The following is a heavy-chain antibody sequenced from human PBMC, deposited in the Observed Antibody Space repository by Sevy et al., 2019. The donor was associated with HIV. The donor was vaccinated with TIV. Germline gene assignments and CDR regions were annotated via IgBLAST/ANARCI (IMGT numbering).Heavy chain of an antibody. J-gene: IGHJ4*02. CDR2: IIPIFGTA. V-gene: IGHV1-69*13. CDR3: ARDSGDTAMALDY. CDR1: GGTFSSYA. D-gene: IGHD5-18*01. Sequence: ASVKVSCKAYGGTFSSYAISWVRQAPGQGLEWMGGIIPIFGTANYAQKFQGRVTITADESTSTAYMELSSLRSEDTAVYYCARDSGDTAMALDYWGQGTLVTVSS.